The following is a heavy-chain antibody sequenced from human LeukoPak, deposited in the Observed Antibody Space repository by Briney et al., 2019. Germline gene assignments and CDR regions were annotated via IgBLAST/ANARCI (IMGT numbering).Heavy chain of an antibody. CDR2: ITGIGGST. V-gene: IGHV3-23*01. CDR1: GFTFSSYA. D-gene: IGHD3-22*01. J-gene: IGHJ4*02. Sequence: PGGSLRLSCTVSGFTFSSYAMSWVRQAPGKGLEWVSGITGIGGSTYYADSVKGRFTIPRDNSKNTLYLQMNSLRAEDTAVYYCAKLNQVVVVTQIDYWGQGTLVTVSS. CDR3: AKLNQVVVVTQIDY.